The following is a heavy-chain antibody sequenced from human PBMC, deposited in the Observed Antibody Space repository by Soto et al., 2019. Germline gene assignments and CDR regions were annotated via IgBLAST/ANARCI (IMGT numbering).Heavy chain of an antibody. J-gene: IGHJ5*02. CDR2: ISYDGSNK. Sequence: QVQLVESGGGVVQPGRSLRLSCAASGFTFSSYGMHWVRQAPGKGLEWVAVISYDGSNKYYADSVKGRFTISRDNSKNTLYLQMNSLRAEDTAVYYCAXXXQGGYCSSTSCPNWFDPWGQGTLVTVS. D-gene: IGHD2-2*01. CDR3: AXXXQGGYCSSTSCPNWFDP. CDR1: GFTFSSYG. V-gene: IGHV3-30*18.